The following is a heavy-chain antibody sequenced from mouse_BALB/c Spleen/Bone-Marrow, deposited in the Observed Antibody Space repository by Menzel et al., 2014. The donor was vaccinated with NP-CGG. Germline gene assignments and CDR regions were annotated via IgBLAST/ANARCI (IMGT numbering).Heavy chain of an antibody. CDR3: ARCLTGTSALDF. D-gene: IGHD4-1*01. V-gene: IGHV1-54*01. CDR2: INPGSGGT. J-gene: IGHJ4*01. Sequence: QVQLKHSGAELVRPGTSVKVSCKASGYAFTNYLIEWVKQGPGQGLEWIGVINPGSGGTNYNEKFRGKATLTADKSSSTAYMQLSSLTSDDSAVYFCARCLTGTSALDFWGQGTSVTVSS. CDR1: GYAFTNYL.